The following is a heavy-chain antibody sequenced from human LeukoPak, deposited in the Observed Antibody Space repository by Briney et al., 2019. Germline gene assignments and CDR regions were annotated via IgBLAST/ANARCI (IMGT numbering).Heavy chain of an antibody. CDR2: ISWNSGSI. Sequence: QPGGSLRLSCAASGFTFSDYYMSWIRQAPGKGLEWVSGISWNSGSIGYADSVKGRFTISRDNAKNSLYLQMNSLRAEDTALYYCAKDLSSSWSPSPVHGFDPWGQGTLVTVSS. D-gene: IGHD6-13*01. J-gene: IGHJ5*02. V-gene: IGHV3-9*01. CDR1: GFTFSDYY. CDR3: AKDLSSSWSPSPVHGFDP.